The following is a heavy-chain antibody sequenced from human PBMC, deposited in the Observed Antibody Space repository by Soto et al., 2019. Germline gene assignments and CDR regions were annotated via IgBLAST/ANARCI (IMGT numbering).Heavy chain of an antibody. J-gene: IGHJ6*02. CDR2: ISYDGSNK. V-gene: IGHV3-30-3*01. Sequence: LRLSCAASGFTFSSYAMHWVRQAPGKGLEWVAVISYDGSNKYYADSVKGRFTISRDNAKNTLYLQMNSLRAEDTAVYYCARDRYIAARPRSRPSYYYYGMDVWGQGTTVTVSS. CDR1: GFTFSSYA. CDR3: ARDRYIAARPRSRPSYYYYGMDV. D-gene: IGHD6-6*01.